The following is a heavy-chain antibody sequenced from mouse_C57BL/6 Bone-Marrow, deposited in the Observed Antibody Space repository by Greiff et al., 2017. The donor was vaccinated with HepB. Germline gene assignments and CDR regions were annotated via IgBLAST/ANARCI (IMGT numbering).Heavy chain of an antibody. CDR1: GFNIKNTY. Sequence: VQLQQSVAELVRPGASVKLSCTASGFNIKNTYMHWVKQRPEQGLEWIGRIDPANGNTKYAPKFQGKATITADTSSNTAYLQLSSLTSEDTAIYYCAVYLAASTVGAHWYFDVWGTGTTVTVSS. J-gene: IGHJ1*03. D-gene: IGHD1-1*01. CDR2: IDPANGNT. CDR3: AVYLAASTVGAHWYFDV. V-gene: IGHV14-3*01.